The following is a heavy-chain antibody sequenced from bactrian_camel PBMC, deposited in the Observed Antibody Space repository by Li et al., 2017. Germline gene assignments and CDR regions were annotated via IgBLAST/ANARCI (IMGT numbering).Heavy chain of an antibody. CDR3: ATRRYCTSISPAAFGN. D-gene: IGHD1*01. J-gene: IGHJ4*01. CDR1: GYTGEPVC. Sequence: HVQLVESGGGSVQSGGSLRLSCAASGYTGEPVCMGWFRQPPGKEREGVAIIDSDGNSVYADSVKGRFTISKDNAKNTLYLQMNSLKAEDTAMYYCATRRYCTSISPAAFGNWGQGTQVTVS. CDR2: IIDSDGNS. V-gene: IGHV3S63*01.